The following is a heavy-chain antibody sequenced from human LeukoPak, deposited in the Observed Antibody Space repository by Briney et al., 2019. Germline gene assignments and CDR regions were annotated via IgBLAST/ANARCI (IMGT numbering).Heavy chain of an antibody. CDR2: IWCGGSNK. Sequence: GGSLRLSCAASGFTFSSYGMHWVRQAPGKGLEWVAVIWCGGSNKYYADSVKGRFTISRDNSKNTLYLQMNSLRAEDTAVYYCARNLRPITMVRGVIIPVFDPWGQGTLVTVSS. D-gene: IGHD3-10*01. CDR1: GFTFSSYG. V-gene: IGHV3-33*01. J-gene: IGHJ5*02. CDR3: ARNLRPITMVRGVIIPVFDP.